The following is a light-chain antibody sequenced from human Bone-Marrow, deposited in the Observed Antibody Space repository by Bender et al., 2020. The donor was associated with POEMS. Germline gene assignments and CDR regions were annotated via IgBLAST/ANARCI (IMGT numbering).Light chain of an antibody. CDR3: YSAADFNVV. Sequence: SYDLTQPPSVSVSPGQTARITCSGDKLGDKYANWYQQKPGQAPVVVIYKDTERPSGIPERFSGSSSGTTVTMTISGAQIDDEADYYCYSAADFNVVFGTGTKVTVL. CDR2: KDT. J-gene: IGLJ1*01. V-gene: IGLV3-27*01. CDR1: KLGDKY.